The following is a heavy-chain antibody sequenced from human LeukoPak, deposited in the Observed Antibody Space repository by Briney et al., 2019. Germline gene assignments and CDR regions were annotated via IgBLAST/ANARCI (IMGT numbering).Heavy chain of an antibody. D-gene: IGHD2-21*01. Sequence: PGGSLRPSFPAPGFTFSSFGMNGVGQPPGKGLEGGAFIRYDGSNKYYADSVKGRFTISRDNSKNTLYLQMNSLRAEDTAVYYCAKDLWRKDESPGSVDYWGQGTLVTVSS. J-gene: IGHJ4*02. CDR3: AKDLWRKDESPGSVDY. V-gene: IGHV3-30*02. CDR1: GFTFSSFG. CDR2: IRYDGSNK.